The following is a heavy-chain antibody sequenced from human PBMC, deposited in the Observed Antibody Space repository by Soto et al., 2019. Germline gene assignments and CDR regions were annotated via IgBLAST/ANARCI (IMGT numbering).Heavy chain of an antibody. J-gene: IGHJ4*02. D-gene: IGHD6-19*01. Sequence: ASVKVSCKASGGTFSSYAIGWVRQAPGQGLEWMGGIIPIFGTANYAQKFQGRVTITADESTSTAYMELSSLRSEDTAVYYCVAVAGTAARSFFDYWGQGTLVTVSS. CDR2: IIPIFGTA. CDR1: GGTFSSYA. CDR3: VAVAGTAARSFFDY. V-gene: IGHV1-69*13.